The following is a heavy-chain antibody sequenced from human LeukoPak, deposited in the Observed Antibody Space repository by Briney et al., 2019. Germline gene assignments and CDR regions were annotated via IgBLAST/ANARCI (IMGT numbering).Heavy chain of an antibody. CDR1: GGSISSSSYY. Sequence: SETLSLTCTVSGGSISSSSYYWGWIRQPPGKGLEWIGSISYRGSTYYNPSLKSRVTISVDTSKNQFSLKLSSVTAADTAVYYCARDRVAARPTYFDYWGQGTLVTVSS. J-gene: IGHJ4*02. V-gene: IGHV4-39*02. CDR2: ISYRGST. CDR3: ARDRVAARPTYFDY. D-gene: IGHD6-6*01.